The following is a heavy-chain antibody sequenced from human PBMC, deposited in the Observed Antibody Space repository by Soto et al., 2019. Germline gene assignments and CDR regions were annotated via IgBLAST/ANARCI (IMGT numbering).Heavy chain of an antibody. J-gene: IGHJ2*01. CDR2: ISYGGGTT. CDR3: AKRTTGWYFDL. V-gene: IGHV3-23*01. Sequence: GSLRLSCAASGFTFSSYAMTWVRQAPGKGLEWVSAISYGGGTTYYADSVKGRFTISRDNSKNTLYLQMNSLRAEDTAVYYCAKRTTGWYFDLWGRGTLVTVSS. CDR1: GFTFSSYA.